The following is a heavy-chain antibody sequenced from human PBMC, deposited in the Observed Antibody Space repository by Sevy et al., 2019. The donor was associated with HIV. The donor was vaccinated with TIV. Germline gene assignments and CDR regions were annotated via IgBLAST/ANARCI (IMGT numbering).Heavy chain of an antibody. V-gene: IGHV3-23*01. CDR3: ARERCSKPHDY. J-gene: IGHJ4*02. CDR1: GFTFSSYA. CDR2: FSFGCGKI. D-gene: IGHD3-10*02. Sequence: GGSLRLSCAASGFTFSSYAMSWVRQAPGKGLEWVSTFSFGCGKINYADSVKGRFTISRDNSKNTLYLQMHSLRAEDTAVYYCARERCSKPHDYWGQGTLVTVSS.